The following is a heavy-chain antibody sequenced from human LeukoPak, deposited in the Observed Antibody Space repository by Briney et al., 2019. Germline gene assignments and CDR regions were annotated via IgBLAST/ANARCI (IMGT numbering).Heavy chain of an antibody. V-gene: IGHV4-34*01. CDR3: ARGRGTVTTH. Sequence: SETLSLTCAVYGGSFSGYYWSWIRQPPGKGLEWIGEINHSGSTNYNPSLKSRVTISVDTSKNHFSLNLSSVTAADTAVYYCARGRGTVTTHWGQGTLVTVSS. J-gene: IGHJ4*02. CDR2: INHSGST. CDR1: GGSFSGYY. D-gene: IGHD4-17*01.